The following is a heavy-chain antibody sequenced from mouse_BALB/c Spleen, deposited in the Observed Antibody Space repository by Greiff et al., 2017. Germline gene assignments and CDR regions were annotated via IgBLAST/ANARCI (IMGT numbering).Heavy chain of an antibody. CDR2: ISSGGGST. CDR3: ARLRTGTVDY. V-gene: IGHV5-12-1*01. D-gene: IGHD4-1*01. J-gene: IGHJ2*01. Sequence: EVQLVESGGGLVKPGGSLKLSCAASGFAFSSYDMSWVRQTPEKRLEWVAYISSGGGSTYYPDTVKGRFTISRDNAKNTLYLQMSSLKSEDTAMYYCARLRTGTVDYWGQGTTLTVSS. CDR1: GFAFSSYD.